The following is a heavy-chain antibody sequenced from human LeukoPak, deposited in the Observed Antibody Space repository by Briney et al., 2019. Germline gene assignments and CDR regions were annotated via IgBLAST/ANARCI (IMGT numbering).Heavy chain of an antibody. D-gene: IGHD2-15*01. CDR1: GGTFSSYA. CDR3: AIEFSAPNWFDP. CDR2: IIPIFGTA. Sequence: GASVKVSCKASGGTFSSYAISWVRQAPGQGLEWMGGIIPIFGTANYAQKFQGRVTITADESTSTAYMELSGLRSEDTAVYYCAIEFSAPNWFDPWGQGTLVTVSS. V-gene: IGHV1-69*13. J-gene: IGHJ5*02.